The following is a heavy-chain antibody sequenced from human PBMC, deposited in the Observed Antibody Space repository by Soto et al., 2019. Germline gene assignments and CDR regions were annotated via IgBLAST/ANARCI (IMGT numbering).Heavy chain of an antibody. D-gene: IGHD5-12*01. Sequence: SETLSLTCTVSGGSISSSSYYWGWIRQPPGKGLEWIGSIYYSGSTYYNPSLKSRVTISVDTSKNQFSLKLSSVTAADTAVYYCARQCSSIWWLGSFDYLGQGTLVAVSS. V-gene: IGHV4-39*01. CDR3: ARQCSSIWWLGSFDY. CDR1: GGSISSSSYY. CDR2: IYYSGST. J-gene: IGHJ4*02.